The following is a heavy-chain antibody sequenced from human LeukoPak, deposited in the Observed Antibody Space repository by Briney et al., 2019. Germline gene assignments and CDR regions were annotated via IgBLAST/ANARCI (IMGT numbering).Heavy chain of an antibody. CDR2: INHSGST. J-gene: IGHJ4*02. V-gene: IGHV4-34*01. D-gene: IGHD5-18*01. Sequence: NWVRQPPGKGLEWIGEINHSGSTNYNPSLKSRVTISVDTSKNQFSLKLSSVTAADTAVYYCARSRRGYPYWGQGTLVTVSS. CDR3: ARSRRGYPY.